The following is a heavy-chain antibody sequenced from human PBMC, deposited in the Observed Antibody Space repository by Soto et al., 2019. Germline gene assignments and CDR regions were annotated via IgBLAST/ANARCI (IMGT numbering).Heavy chain of an antibody. V-gene: IGHV1-18*01. CDR1: GYTFDSYD. CDR3: VRSNYDILAGHSDYFDY. D-gene: IGHD3-9*01. CDR2: ISAYNGDT. Sequence: QVPLVQSGVEVKKPGASVKVSCKVSGYTFDSYDINWVRQAPGQGLEWMGWISAYNGDTNYAQKFQGRVTMTTDTSTGTAYMELRSLRSDDTAVYYCVRSNYDILAGHSDYFDYWGQGTLVTVSS. J-gene: IGHJ4*02.